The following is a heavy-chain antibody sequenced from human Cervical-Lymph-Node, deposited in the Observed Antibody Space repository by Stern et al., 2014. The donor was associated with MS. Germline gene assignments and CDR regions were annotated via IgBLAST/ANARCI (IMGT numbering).Heavy chain of an antibody. CDR3: ARGPPHYY. J-gene: IGHJ4*02. CDR1: GGSFTGFY. Sequence: QVQLQQWGAGLLKSSETLSLTCAVSGGSFTGFYWSWFRQPTGKGLEWLGEIFHCGITNYGPFPTTRVTIPAAPSKKQFFLPLNSVTAADTAVYYCARGPPHYYWGQGALVTVSS. CDR2: IFHCGIT. D-gene: IGHD3-10*01. V-gene: IGHV4-34*01.